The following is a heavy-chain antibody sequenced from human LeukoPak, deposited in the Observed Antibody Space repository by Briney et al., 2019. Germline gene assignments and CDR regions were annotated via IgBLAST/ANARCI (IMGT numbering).Heavy chain of an antibody. CDR2: INPSGGST. V-gene: IGHV1-46*01. CDR3: ARVIQLPNEYFQH. J-gene: IGHJ1*01. CDR1: GYTFTSYY. Sequence: ASVKVSCKASGYTFTSYYMHWVRQAPGQGLEWMGIINPSGGSTSYAQKFQGRVTMTRDTSTSTVYMELSSLRSEDTAVFYCARVIQLPNEYFQHWGQGTLVTVSS. D-gene: IGHD2-2*01.